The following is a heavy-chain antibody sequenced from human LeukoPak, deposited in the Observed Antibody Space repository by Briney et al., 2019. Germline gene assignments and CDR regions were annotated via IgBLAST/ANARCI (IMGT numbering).Heavy chain of an antibody. CDR3: AKGNQWELSSALDY. D-gene: IGHD1-26*01. CDR2: ISGSGGST. J-gene: IGHJ4*02. V-gene: IGHV3-23*01. Sequence: PGGSLRLSCAASGFTFSSYAMSWVRQAPGKGLEWVSAISGSGGSTYYADSVKGRFTISRDNSENTLYLQMNSLRAEDTAVYYCAKGNQWELSSALDYWGQGTLVTVSS. CDR1: GFTFSSYA.